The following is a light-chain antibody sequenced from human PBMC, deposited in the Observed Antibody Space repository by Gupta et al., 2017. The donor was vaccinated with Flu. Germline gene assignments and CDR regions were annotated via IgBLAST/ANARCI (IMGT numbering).Light chain of an antibody. V-gene: IGLV1-44*01. J-gene: IGLJ2*01. CDR2: SNN. Sequence: LTQHPSPSGTPGQRAPFSFSGRSPNIGSNTVNWYQQLPGTAPKLLIYSNNQRPSGVPDRFSGSKSGTSASLAISGLQSEDEADYYCAAWDDSLNGLHVVFGGGTKLTVL. CDR1: SPNIGSNT. CDR3: AAWDDSLNGLHVV.